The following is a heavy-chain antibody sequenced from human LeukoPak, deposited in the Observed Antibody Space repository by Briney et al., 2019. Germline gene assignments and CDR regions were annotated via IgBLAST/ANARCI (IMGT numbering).Heavy chain of an antibody. CDR1: GYSFTSND. Sequence: ASVNVSCKASGYSFTSNDINWVRQATGQGLEWMGWMNPNSGNTGYAQKFQGRVTITWNTSISTAFMDLSSLRSEDTAVYYCARGPSGSWSSRVRYMDVWGKGTTVTVSS. CDR2: MNPNSGNT. CDR3: ARGPSGSWSSRVRYMDV. J-gene: IGHJ6*03. D-gene: IGHD6-13*01. V-gene: IGHV1-8*03.